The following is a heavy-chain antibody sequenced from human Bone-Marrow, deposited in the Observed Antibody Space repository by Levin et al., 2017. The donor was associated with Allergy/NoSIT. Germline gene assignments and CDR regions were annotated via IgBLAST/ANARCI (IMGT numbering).Heavy chain of an antibody. CDR3: ARDGGLIDY. J-gene: IGHJ4*02. Sequence: GESLKISCAASGFIFSDFYMSWLRQAPGKGLEWVSYISKDGVTIYYAESVRGRFTISRDNTKNSLVLQLNSLRVEDTAVYYCARDGGLIDYWGQGTLVTVSS. CDR1: GFIFSDFY. D-gene: IGHD3-16*01. V-gene: IGHV3-11*01. CDR2: ISKDGVTI.